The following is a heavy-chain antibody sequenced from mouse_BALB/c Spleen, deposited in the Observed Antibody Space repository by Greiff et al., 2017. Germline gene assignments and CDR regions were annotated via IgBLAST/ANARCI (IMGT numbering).Heavy chain of an antibody. Sequence: EVKLQESGAELVKPGASVKLSCTASGFNIKDTYMHWVKQRPEQGLEWIGRIDPANGNTKYDPKFQGKATITADTSSNTAYLQLSSLTSEDTAVYYCALITTVHWYFDVWGAGTTVTVSS. D-gene: IGHD1-2*01. CDR1: GFNIKDTY. J-gene: IGHJ1*01. CDR2: IDPANGNT. CDR3: ALITTVHWYFDV. V-gene: IGHV14-3*02.